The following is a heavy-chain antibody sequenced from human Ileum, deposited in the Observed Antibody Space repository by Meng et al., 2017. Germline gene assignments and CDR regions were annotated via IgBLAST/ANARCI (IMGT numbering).Heavy chain of an antibody. CDR3: VRGPARETHDFDY. J-gene: IGHJ4*02. D-gene: IGHD1-26*01. CDR1: GGSFNDYY. CDR2: IHHSGRT. V-gene: IGHV4-34*01. Sequence: QGQLNQWGAGLLKPSETLSLTCAVFGGSFNDYYWGWVRQSPGKGLEWIGQIHHSGRTNYKSSLERRVTISVDTSKSQFSLKLTSVTAADTAMYYCVRGPARETHDFDYWGQGALVTVSS.